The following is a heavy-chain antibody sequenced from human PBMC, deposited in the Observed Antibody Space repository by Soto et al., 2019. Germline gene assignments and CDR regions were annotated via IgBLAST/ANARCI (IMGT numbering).Heavy chain of an antibody. CDR2: INTYKGDT. CDR3: ARDAAFWSGRNLNWFDS. Sequence: QVHLVQSGAEVKEPGASVKVSCKASGYTFRNYAITWVRQAPGQVLEWMGWINTYKGDTNYAHKFQGRVTMTTDTATSTAYMELRSLRPYDTAIYYCARDAAFWSGRNLNWFDSWGQGTLVTVSS. J-gene: IGHJ5*01. V-gene: IGHV1-18*04. D-gene: IGHD3-3*01. CDR1: GYTFRNYA.